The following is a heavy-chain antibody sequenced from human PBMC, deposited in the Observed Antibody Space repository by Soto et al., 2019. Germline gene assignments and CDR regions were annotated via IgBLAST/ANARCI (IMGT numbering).Heavy chain of an antibody. D-gene: IGHD6-19*01. Sequence: EVHLLESGGSVVQPGKSLKISCATSGFAFSDYPMTWVRQPPGQGLEWVSGISASGEKPYYADSVKGRFTISRDNSKNTLSLQMNSLRVEDTGIYYCAKLEWLEFGGDYWGQGTLVTVSS. CDR3: AKLEWLEFGGDY. CDR2: ISASGEKP. CDR1: GFAFSDYP. J-gene: IGHJ4*02. V-gene: IGHV3-23*01.